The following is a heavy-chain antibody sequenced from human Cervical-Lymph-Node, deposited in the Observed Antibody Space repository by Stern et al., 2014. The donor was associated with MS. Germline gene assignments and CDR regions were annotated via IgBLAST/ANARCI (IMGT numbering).Heavy chain of an antibody. D-gene: IGHD2-21*01. CDR2: IYPEDSNT. Sequence: EVQLVESGAEVKKPGASLQISCQGSGFSFTGYWIGWVRQMPGKGLEWMGNIYPEDSNTRNSPSYQGHVTISVDKSISTAYLQWTSLRASDTAMYFCARRNGDLAFDYWGQGTPVTVSS. CDR1: GFSFTGYW. J-gene: IGHJ4*02. CDR3: ARRNGDLAFDY. V-gene: IGHV5-51*01.